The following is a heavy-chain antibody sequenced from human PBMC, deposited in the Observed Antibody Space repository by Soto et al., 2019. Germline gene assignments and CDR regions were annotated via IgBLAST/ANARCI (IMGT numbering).Heavy chain of an antibody. CDR3: AKEYCSSTSCLNWFDP. CDR2: ISSSTI. V-gene: IGHV3-48*01. CDR1: GVTCSSYS. D-gene: IGHD2-2*01. Sequence: GGSLRLSCAASGVTCSSYSMNWVRQAPGKGLEWVSYISSSTIYYADSVKGRFTISRDNAKNSLYLQMNSLRAEDTAVYYCAKEYCSSTSCLNWFDPWGQGTLVPVSS. J-gene: IGHJ5*02.